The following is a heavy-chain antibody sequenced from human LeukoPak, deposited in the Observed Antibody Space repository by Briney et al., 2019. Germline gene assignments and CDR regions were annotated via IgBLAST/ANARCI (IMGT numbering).Heavy chain of an antibody. CDR2: INAGNGNT. J-gene: IGHJ5*02. CDR1: RYTFSNDA. CDR3: ARERFDP. V-gene: IGHV1-3*01. Sequence: ASVKVSCKASRYTFSNDAMHWVRQAPGQRLEWMGWINAGNGNTKYSQKFQGRVTITRDTSASTAYMELSSLRSEDTAVYYCARERFDPWGQGTLVTVSS.